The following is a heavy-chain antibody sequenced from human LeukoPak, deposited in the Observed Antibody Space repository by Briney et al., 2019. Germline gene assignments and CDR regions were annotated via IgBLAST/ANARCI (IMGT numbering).Heavy chain of an antibody. Sequence: PSETLSPTCTVSGGSISSHYWSWIRQPPGKGLEWIGYIYYSGSTNYNPSLKSRVAISVDTSKNQFSLKLSSVTAADTAVYYCATTSTGDYYYYYMDVWGKGTTVTVSS. J-gene: IGHJ6*03. V-gene: IGHV4-59*11. CDR2: IYYSGST. CDR3: ATTSTGDYYYYYMDV. D-gene: IGHD2-8*02. CDR1: GGSISSHY.